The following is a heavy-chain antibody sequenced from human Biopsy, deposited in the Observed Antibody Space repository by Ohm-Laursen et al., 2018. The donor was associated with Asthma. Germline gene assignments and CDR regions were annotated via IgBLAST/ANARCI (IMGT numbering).Heavy chain of an antibody. J-gene: IGHJ4*02. D-gene: IGHD4-23*01. CDR1: GGSISISGFY. V-gene: IGHV4-39*01. CDR2: IHYSGST. Sequence: SETLSLTWGVAGGSISISGFYWGWIRQPPGKGLEWIGSIHYSGSTYFNPSLKSRVTIFVDTSKNQFSLKVDSVTAADTAVYYCARLTGNFRIDYWGQGTLVIVSS. CDR3: ARLTGNFRIDY.